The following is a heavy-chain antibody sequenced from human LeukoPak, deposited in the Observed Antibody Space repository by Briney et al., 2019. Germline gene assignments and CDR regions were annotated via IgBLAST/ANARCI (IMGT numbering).Heavy chain of an antibody. CDR2: IILIFGTP. D-gene: IGHD1-26*01. CDR1: GGTFSSYA. Sequence: ATAKLSCKASGGTFSSYAISWVRQAPRQGLEWMGGIILIFGTPNYAQKFQGRVTITADESTSTAYMELSSLRSEDTAVYYCARDQPSLLYSGSYFAFDIWGQGTMVTVS. J-gene: IGHJ3*02. CDR3: ARDQPSLLYSGSYFAFDI. V-gene: IGHV1-69*13.